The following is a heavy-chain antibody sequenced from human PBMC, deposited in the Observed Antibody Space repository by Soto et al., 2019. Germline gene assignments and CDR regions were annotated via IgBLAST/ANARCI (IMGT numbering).Heavy chain of an antibody. J-gene: IGHJ4*02. CDR2: IIPIFGTA. V-gene: IGHV1-69*06. CDR1: GGTFSSYA. CDR3: ASLYYYYDSSGYYYAFDY. Sequence: EASVKVSCKASGGTFSSYAISWVRQAPGQGLEWMGGIIPIFGTANYAQKLQGRVTITADKSTSTAYMELSSLRSEDTAVYYCASLYYYYDSSGYYYAFDYWGQGTLVTVSS. D-gene: IGHD3-22*01.